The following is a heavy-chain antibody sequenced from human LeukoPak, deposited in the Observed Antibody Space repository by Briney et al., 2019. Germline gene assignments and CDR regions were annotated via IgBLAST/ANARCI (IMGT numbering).Heavy chain of an antibody. CDR2: IYTSGST. CDR3: ARGKVVAGTPGQNSWDS. V-gene: IGHV4-4*07. J-gene: IGHJ4*02. Sequence: SETLSLTCSVSGGSISSYYWSWIRQPPGKGLEWIGRIYTSGSTNYNPSLKSRVSMSVDTSKNQFSLKLSSVTAADTAVYYCARGKVVAGTPGQNSWDSWGQGTLVTVSS. CDR1: GGSISSYY. D-gene: IGHD6-19*01.